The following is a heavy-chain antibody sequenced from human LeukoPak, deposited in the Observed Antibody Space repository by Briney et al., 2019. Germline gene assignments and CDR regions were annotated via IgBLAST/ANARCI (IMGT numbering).Heavy chain of an antibody. Sequence: GGSLRLSCAASGFTFSSYWMHWVRQAPGKGLVWVSRINPDGSTTSYADSVKGRFTISRDNAKNTLYLQMNSLRAEDTAVYYCARVSVGAYQFDYWGQGTLVTVSS. CDR2: INPDGSTT. J-gene: IGHJ4*02. CDR3: ARVSVGAYQFDY. CDR1: GFTFSSYW. D-gene: IGHD1-26*01. V-gene: IGHV3-74*01.